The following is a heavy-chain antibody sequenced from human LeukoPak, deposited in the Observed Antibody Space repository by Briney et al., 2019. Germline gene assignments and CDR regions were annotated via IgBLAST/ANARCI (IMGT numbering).Heavy chain of an antibody. V-gene: IGHV4-4*07. CDR3: ARDRSRGGFFDL. J-gene: IGHJ2*01. CDR1: GASVNTFY. CDR2: VYTTETT. Sequence: SETLSLTCTVSGASVNTFYWTWIRQVAGGGLEWLGRVYTTETTNYNPSFKSRLSMSLDTSKNQVSLELTSVTAADTAVYFCARDRSRGGFFDLWGRGTLVTVSP. D-gene: IGHD2-2*01.